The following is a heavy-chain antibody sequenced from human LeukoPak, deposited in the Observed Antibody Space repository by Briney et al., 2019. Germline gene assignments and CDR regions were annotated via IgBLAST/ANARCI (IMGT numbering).Heavy chain of an antibody. D-gene: IGHD1-1*01. CDR1: GFTFSSYG. CDR3: AKDQRVWNRIPIFDY. Sequence: SGRSLRLSCAASGFTFSSYGMHWVRQAPGKGLEWVAVISYDGSNKYYADSVKGRFTISRDNSKNTLYLQMNSLRAEDTAVYYCAKDQRVWNRIPIFDYWGQGTLVTVSS. V-gene: IGHV3-30*18. CDR2: ISYDGSNK. J-gene: IGHJ4*02.